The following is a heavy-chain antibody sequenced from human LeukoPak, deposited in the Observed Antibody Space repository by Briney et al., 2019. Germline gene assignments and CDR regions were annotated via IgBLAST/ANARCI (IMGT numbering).Heavy chain of an antibody. CDR1: GYSFTSYW. CDR2: IYPGDSDT. CDR3: ARHSDDYGSGSDTYYFDY. V-gene: IGHV5-51*01. Sequence: GESLKISCKGSGYSFTSYWIGWMRQMPGKGLEWMGIIYPGDSDTRYSPSFQGQVTISADKSISTAYLQWSSLKASDTAMYYCARHSDDYGSGSDTYYFDYWGQGTLVTVSS. D-gene: IGHD3-10*01. J-gene: IGHJ4*02.